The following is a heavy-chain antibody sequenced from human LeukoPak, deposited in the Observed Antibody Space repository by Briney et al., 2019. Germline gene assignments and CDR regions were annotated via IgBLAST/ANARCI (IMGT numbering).Heavy chain of an antibody. CDR3: ARAIYYDSSGYEFDY. CDR1: GYTFTSYG. J-gene: IGHJ4*02. CDR2: ISAYNGNT. Sequence: ASVKVSCKASGYTFTSYGISWVRQAPGQGLEWMGWISAYNGNTNYAQKLQGRVTMTTDTSTSTAYMELRSLRSDDTAVYYCARAIYYDSSGYEFDYWGQGTLVTVSS. D-gene: IGHD3-22*01. V-gene: IGHV1-18*01.